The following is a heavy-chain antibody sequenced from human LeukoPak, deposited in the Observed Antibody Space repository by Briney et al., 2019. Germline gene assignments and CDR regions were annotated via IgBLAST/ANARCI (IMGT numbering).Heavy chain of an antibody. CDR3: ARDRRMSGIAAADTSFDY. CDR1: GFTFSGYE. J-gene: IGHJ4*02. Sequence: GGSLRLSCAASGFTFSGYEMNWVRQAPGKGLEWVSYISSSGSTIYYADSVKGRFTISRDNAKNSLYLQMNSLRAEDTAVYYCARDRRMSGIAAADTSFDYWGQGTLVTVSS. CDR2: ISSSGSTI. V-gene: IGHV3-48*03. D-gene: IGHD6-13*01.